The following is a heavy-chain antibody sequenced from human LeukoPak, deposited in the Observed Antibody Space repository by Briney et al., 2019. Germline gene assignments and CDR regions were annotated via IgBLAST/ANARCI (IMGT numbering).Heavy chain of an antibody. CDR2: IYYSGST. J-gene: IGHJ4*02. CDR3: ARGLNTYFDY. D-gene: IGHD2-21*02. V-gene: IGHV4-59*12. Sequence: SETLSLTCTVSGGSISSYYWSRIRQPPGKGLEWIGYIYYSGSTYYNPSLKSRVTISVDTSKNQFSLKLSSVTAADTAVYYCARGLNTYFDYWGQGTLVTVSS. CDR1: GGSISSYY.